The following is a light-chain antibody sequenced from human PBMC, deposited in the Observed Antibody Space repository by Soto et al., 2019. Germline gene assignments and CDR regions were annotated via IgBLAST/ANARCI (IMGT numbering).Light chain of an antibody. Sequence: QSALTQPASVSGSPGQSITISCTGTSSDVGSYNYVSWYQQHPGKAPKLMIYEVSDRPSGISSRFSGSKSGNTASLTISGLQTEDEADYYRSSYTSSSTLFGTGTKLTVL. J-gene: IGLJ1*01. CDR3: SSYTSSSTL. CDR1: SSDVGSYNY. CDR2: EVS. V-gene: IGLV2-14*01.